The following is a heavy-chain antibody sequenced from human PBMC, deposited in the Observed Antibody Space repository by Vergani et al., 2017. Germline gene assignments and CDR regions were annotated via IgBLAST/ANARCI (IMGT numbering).Heavy chain of an antibody. V-gene: IGHV4-39*01. CDR2: IYYSGST. CDR3: ARQIPSVMRYYYDSSGYYGYFQH. D-gene: IGHD3-22*01. Sequence: QVQLQESGPGLVKPSQTLSLTCTVSGGSISSSSYYWGWIRQPPGKGLEWIGSIYYSGSTYYNPSLKSRVTISVDTSKNQFSLKLSSVTAADTAVYYCARQIPSVMRYYYDSSGYYGYFQHWGQGTLVTVSS. CDR1: GGSISSSSYY. J-gene: IGHJ1*01.